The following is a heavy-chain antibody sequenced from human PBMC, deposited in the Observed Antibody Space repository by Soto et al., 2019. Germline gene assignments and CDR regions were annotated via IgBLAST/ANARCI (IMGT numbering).Heavy chain of an antibody. CDR2: FDPEDGET. D-gene: IGHD2-15*01. CDR1: GYTLTELS. CDR3: ATDQGSYCSGGSCYSGWFDP. Sequence: SVKVSCKVSGYTLTELSMHWVRQAPGKGLEWMGGFDPEDGETIYAQKFQGRVTMTEDTSTDTAYMELSSPRSEDTAVYYCATDQGSYCSGGSCYSGWFDPWGQGTLVTVSS. V-gene: IGHV1-24*01. J-gene: IGHJ5*02.